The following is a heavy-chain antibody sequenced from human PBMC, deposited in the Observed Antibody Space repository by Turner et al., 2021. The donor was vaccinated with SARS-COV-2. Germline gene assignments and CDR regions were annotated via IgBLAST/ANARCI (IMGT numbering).Heavy chain of an antibody. CDR1: GDYITRAAYH. Sequence: VQLHQSGPGMVKPSETLSLTCAVSGDYITRAAYHWSWLRQLPGKGLEWIGSIYFTGTTSFHPSLGGRAIISSDTSGTHFSLRLTSVTAADSAVYYCARDDSPDFGDYGNWFDPWGQGTLVTVSS. J-gene: IGHJ5*02. V-gene: IGHV4-31*11. D-gene: IGHD4-17*01. CDR2: IYFTGTT. CDR3: ARDDSPDFGDYGNWFDP.